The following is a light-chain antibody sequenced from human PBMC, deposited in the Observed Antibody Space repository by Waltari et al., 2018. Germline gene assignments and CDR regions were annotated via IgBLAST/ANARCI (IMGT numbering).Light chain of an antibody. CDR2: DAS. Sequence: IVLTQSPATLSLSPGQSATLSCRASQSVSSYLAWYQQKPGQAPRLLIYDASNRATGIPARFSGSGSGTDFTLTISSLEPEDFAVYYCQQRRNWPPWTFGQGTKVEIK. V-gene: IGKV3-11*01. CDR3: QQRRNWPPWT. J-gene: IGKJ1*01. CDR1: QSVSSY.